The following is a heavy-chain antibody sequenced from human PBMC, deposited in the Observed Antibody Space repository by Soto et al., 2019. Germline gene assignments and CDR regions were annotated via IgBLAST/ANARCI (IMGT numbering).Heavy chain of an antibody. CDR1: GYTFTSYY. CDR2: INPSGGST. Sequence: ASVKVSCKASGYTFTSYYMHWVRQAPGQGLEWMGIINPSGGSTSYAQKFQGRVTMTRDASTSTVYMELSSLRSEDTAVYYCARRGTRGGGMDVWGQGTTVTVSS. J-gene: IGHJ6*02. CDR3: ARRGTRGGGMDV. D-gene: IGHD2-2*01. V-gene: IGHV1-46*01.